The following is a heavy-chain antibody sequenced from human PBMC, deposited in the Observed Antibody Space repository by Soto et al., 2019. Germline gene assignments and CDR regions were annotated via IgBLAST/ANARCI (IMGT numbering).Heavy chain of an antibody. Sequence: TLSLTCTVSGGSVSSGSYYWSWIRQPPGKGLEWIGYIYYSGSTNYNPSLKSRVTISVDTSKNQFSLKLSSVTAADTAVYYCARDRYYGSGSYTGYYYGMDVWGQGTTVTVSS. D-gene: IGHD3-10*01. J-gene: IGHJ6*02. V-gene: IGHV4-61*01. CDR1: GGSVSSGSYY. CDR2: IYYSGST. CDR3: ARDRYYGSGSYTGYYYGMDV.